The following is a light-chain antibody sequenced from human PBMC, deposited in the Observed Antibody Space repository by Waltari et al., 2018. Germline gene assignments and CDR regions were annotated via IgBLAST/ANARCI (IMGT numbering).Light chain of an antibody. CDR3: QTGGHGTWV. CDR1: SGHSSNI. CDR2: VNSDGSH. Sequence: QLVVTQSPSASASLGASVKLTCTLSSGHSSNIIASLQQQPEKGPRYLMKVNSDGSHSRGDEIPDRFSGSSSGAERHLTISSLQAEDEADYYCQTGGHGTWVLGGGTKLTVL. V-gene: IGLV4-69*01. J-gene: IGLJ3*02.